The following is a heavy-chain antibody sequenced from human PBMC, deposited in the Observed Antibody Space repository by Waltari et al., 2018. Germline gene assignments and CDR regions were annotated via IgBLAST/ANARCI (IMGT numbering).Heavy chain of an antibody. V-gene: IGHV4-39*01. J-gene: IGHJ4*02. CDR2: LYYSGGT. D-gene: IGHD6-13*01. Sequence: QLQLQESGPGLVKPSETLSLTCTVSGGSISSSSYYWGWIRQPPGKGLEWIGGLYYSGGTYYNPSLKSRVTISVDTSKNQFSLKLGSVTAADTAVYYCARLDSSSWHPFDYWGQGTLVTVSS. CDR3: ARLDSSSWHPFDY. CDR1: GGSISSSSYY.